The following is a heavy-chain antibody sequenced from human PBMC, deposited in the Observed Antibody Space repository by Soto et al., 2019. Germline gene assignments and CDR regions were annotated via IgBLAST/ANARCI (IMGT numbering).Heavy chain of an antibody. D-gene: IGHD2-15*01. Sequence: LRLSCAASGFTFSSYAMHWVRQAPGKGLEWVAVISYDGSNKYYADSVKGRFTISRDNAKNSLYLQMNSLRAEDTAVYYCARVATDCSGGSCYSGFDYWGQGTLVTVSS. CDR2: ISYDGSNK. J-gene: IGHJ4*02. CDR3: ARVATDCSGGSCYSGFDY. V-gene: IGHV3-30-3*01. CDR1: GFTFSSYA.